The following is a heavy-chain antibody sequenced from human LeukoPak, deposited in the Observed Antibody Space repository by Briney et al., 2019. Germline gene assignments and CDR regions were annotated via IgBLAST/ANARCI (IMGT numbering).Heavy chain of an antibody. CDR1: GFTVSSNY. V-gene: IGHV3-53*01. J-gene: IGHJ4*02. CDR2: IYSGGST. Sequence: PGGSLRLSCAASGFTVSSNYMSWVRQAPGKGLEWVSVIYSGGSTYYADSVKGRFTISRDNSKNTLYLQMNSLRAEDTAVYYCTYGSGSYYMEWYFDYWGQGTLVTVSS. D-gene: IGHD3-10*01. CDR3: TYGSGSYYMEWYFDY.